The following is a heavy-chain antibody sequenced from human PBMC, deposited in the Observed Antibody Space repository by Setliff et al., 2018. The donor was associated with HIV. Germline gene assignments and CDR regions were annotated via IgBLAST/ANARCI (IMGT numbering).Heavy chain of an antibody. Sequence: PSETLSLTCTVSGGSISSYYWSWIRQPPGKGLEWIGYIYYSGGTNYNPSLKSRVTISVDTSKNQFSLKLSSVTAADTAVYYCASTTDSSGYYLISSYYYYYYMDVWGKGTTVTVSS. CDR2: IYYSGGT. D-gene: IGHD3-22*01. J-gene: IGHJ6*03. CDR1: GGSISSYY. CDR3: ASTTDSSGYYLISSYYYYYYMDV. V-gene: IGHV4-59*01.